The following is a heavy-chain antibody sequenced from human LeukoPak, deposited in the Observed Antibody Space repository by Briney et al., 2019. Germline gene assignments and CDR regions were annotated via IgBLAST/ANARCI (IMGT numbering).Heavy chain of an antibody. J-gene: IGHJ4*02. Sequence: GGSLRLSCAAPGFTFSSYNMHWVRQAPGKGLEWLSYISSSGSTIYYADSLKGRFTIFRDNAKNALYLQMNSLRAEDTAVYYCERDFSSRFGELSYFDNWGQGTLVTVSS. CDR3: ERDFSSRFGELSYFDN. CDR2: ISSSGSTI. CDR1: GFTFSSYN. D-gene: IGHD3-10*01. V-gene: IGHV3-48*03.